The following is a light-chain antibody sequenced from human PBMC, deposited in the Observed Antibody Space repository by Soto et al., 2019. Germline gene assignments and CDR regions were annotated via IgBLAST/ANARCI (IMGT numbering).Light chain of an antibody. Sequence: QSGDALSFRPSQDATHSCRTSQGIGDTLAWYQHKPGQTPRILIYDTSTRATGVPTRFSGSRSGAEFTLTSSSLQSEDVAGYYCQPFISWPLPFGGGTKVDIK. J-gene: IGKJ4*01. CDR2: DTS. V-gene: IGKV3-15*01. CDR3: QPFISWPLP. CDR1: QGIGDT.